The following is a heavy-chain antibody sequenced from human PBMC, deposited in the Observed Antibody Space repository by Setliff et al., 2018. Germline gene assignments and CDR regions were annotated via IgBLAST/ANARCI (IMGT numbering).Heavy chain of an antibody. V-gene: IGHV4-31*03. D-gene: IGHD2-2*01. Sequence: SSETLSLTCTVSGGSISSGGYYWSWIRQHPGKGLEWIGYIYYSGSTSYYNPSLKSRVTISVDTSKNQFSLKLSSVTAADTAVYYCARLQYQVPYDYWGQGILVTVSS. J-gene: IGHJ4*02. CDR3: ARLQYQVPYDY. CDR2: IYYSGSTS. CDR1: GGSISSGGYY.